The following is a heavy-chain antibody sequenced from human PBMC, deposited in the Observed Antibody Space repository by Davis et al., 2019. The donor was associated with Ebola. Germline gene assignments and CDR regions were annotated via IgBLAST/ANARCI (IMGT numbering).Heavy chain of an antibody. D-gene: IGHD2-15*01. CDR1: VITFSSYA. CDR2: ISGSGGST. Sequence: GGSLRLSCTDSVITFSSYAMTWVRQAPGKGLEWVSAISGSGGSTYYADSVKGRFTISRDNSKKTLYLQMNSLRAEDTAVYYCAKARGYCSGGSCSTYYFDYWGQGTLVTVSS. V-gene: IGHV3-23*01. CDR3: AKARGYCSGGSCSTYYFDY. J-gene: IGHJ4*02.